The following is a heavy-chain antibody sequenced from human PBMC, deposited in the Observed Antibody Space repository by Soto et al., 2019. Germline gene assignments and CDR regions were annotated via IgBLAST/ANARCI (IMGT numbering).Heavy chain of an antibody. D-gene: IGHD1-26*01. CDR3: ARNFRDAYTTLAF. J-gene: IGHJ4*02. V-gene: IGHV4-59*12. CDR1: GGSISDYY. Sequence: QVQLQESGPGLAKTSETLSLTCTVSGGSISDYYWSWIRQPPGKGLEWIGYFSYVRGTNNSPSLKSRATISGDTSKNQLSLNLTSVTAADTAVYYCARNFRDAYTTLAFWGQGTLVTVSS. CDR2: FSYVRGT.